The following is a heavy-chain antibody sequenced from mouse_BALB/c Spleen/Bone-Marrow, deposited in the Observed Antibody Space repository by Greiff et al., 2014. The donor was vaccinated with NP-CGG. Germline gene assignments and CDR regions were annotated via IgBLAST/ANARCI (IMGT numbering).Heavy chain of an antibody. CDR2: IAPGSGST. Sequence: DLVKPGASVKLSCKASCYTFTSYWVNWIKQRPGQGLEWIGRIAPGSGSTYYNEMFKGKATLTVDTSSSTAYIQLSSLSSEDSAVYFCARGGDYYGSSSFAYWGQGTLVTVSA. D-gene: IGHD1-1*01. V-gene: IGHV1S41*01. CDR1: CYTFTSYW. CDR3: ARGGDYYGSSSFAY. J-gene: IGHJ3*01.